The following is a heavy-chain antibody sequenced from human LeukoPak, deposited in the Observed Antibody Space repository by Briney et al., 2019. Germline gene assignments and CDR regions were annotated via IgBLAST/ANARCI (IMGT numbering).Heavy chain of an antibody. J-gene: IGHJ4*02. CDR3: AKNWLWVPRRIDY. Sequence: HPGGSLRLSCAASGFTFSSYAMSWVRQAPGKGLEWVSAISGSGGSTYYADSVKGRFTISRDNSKNTLYLQMNCLRAEDTAVYYCAKNWLWVPRRIDYWGQGTLVTVSS. V-gene: IGHV3-23*01. CDR2: ISGSGGST. CDR1: GFTFSSYA. D-gene: IGHD3-9*01.